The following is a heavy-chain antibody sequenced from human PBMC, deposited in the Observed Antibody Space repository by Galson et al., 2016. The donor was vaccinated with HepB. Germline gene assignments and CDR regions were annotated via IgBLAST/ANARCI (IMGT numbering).Heavy chain of an antibody. J-gene: IGHJ4*02. CDR1: GISFRNVW. V-gene: IGHV3-15*01. D-gene: IGHD5-12*01. Sequence: SLRLSCAASGISFRNVWVSWVRQAPGRGLEWVGRIKSTTHGGTTDYAAPVKGRFTISRDGSKNTVYLQMNSLETEGTAVYYFTTWVPIVATIQDYWGQGTLVTVSS. CDR2: IKSTTHGGTT. CDR3: TTWVPIVATIQDY.